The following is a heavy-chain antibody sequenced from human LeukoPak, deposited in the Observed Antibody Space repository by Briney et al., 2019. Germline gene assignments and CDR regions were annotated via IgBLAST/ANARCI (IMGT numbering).Heavy chain of an antibody. CDR2: IYNSGST. V-gene: IGHV4-39*01. Sequence: SETLSLTCNVSGGSISSSNYYWGWIRQPPGKGLEWIGSIYNSGSTYNNPSLKSRVSISVDTSKNQFSLKLSTVTAADTAVYYCARHTYYYGLGSYYRALGWFDPWGQGTLVTVSS. D-gene: IGHD3-10*01. CDR1: GGSISSSNYY. J-gene: IGHJ5*02. CDR3: ARHTYYYGLGSYYRALGWFDP.